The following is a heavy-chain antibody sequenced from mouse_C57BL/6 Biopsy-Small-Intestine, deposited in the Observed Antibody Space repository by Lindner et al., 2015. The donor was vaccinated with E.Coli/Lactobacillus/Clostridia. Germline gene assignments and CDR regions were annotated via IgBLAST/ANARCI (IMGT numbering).Heavy chain of an antibody. J-gene: IGHJ2*01. CDR2: FYPGSGSM. CDR1: GYTFTEYT. D-gene: IGHD1-3*01. Sequence: VQLQESGAELVKPGASVVLSCRASGYTFTEYTIHWVRQKSGQGLEWIGWFYPGSGSMKYNEKFKDKASLTADKSSNTVYMELSRLTSEDSAVYFCARHERSGIIFGYWGQGTTLTVSS. V-gene: IGHV1-62-2*01. CDR3: ARHERSGIIFGY.